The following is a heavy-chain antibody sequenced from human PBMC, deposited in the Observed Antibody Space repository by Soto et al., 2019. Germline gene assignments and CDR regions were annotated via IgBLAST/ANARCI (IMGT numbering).Heavy chain of an antibody. J-gene: IGHJ6*03. CDR1: GYTFTNYA. V-gene: IGHV1-3*01. Sequence: ASVKVSCKASGYTFTNYAMHWVRQAPGQRLEWMGWVNAGNGNTKYSQKFQGRVTITSDTSASTVYMELSSLRSEDTAVYYCAIGPNRVVPAAIYHYYYMDVWGKGTRVTVSS. CDR3: AIGPNRVVPAAIYHYYYMDV. D-gene: IGHD2-2*01. CDR2: VNAGNGNT.